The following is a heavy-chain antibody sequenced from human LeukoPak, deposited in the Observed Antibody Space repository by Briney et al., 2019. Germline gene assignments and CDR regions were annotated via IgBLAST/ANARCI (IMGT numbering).Heavy chain of an antibody. V-gene: IGHV4-30-2*01. D-gene: IGHD3-10*01. CDR1: GGSISSGGYS. J-gene: IGHJ5*02. Sequence: SETLPLTCAVSGGSISSGGYSWSWIRQPPGKGLEWIGYIYHSGSTYYNPSLKSRVTISVDRSKNQFSLKLNSVTAADTAVYYCASSSMVRGVIGRGSLDPWGQGTLVTVSS. CDR2: IYHSGST. CDR3: ASSSMVRGVIGRGSLDP.